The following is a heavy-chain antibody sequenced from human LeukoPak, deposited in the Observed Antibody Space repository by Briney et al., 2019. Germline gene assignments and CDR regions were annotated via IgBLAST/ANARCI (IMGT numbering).Heavy chain of an antibody. D-gene: IGHD3-10*01. J-gene: IGHJ4*02. Sequence: KPSETLSLTCTVSGGSISSYYWSWIRQPPGKGLEWIGYIYYSGSTNYNPSLKSRVTISVDTSKNQFSLKLSSVTAADAAVYYCARRGYGSGSFNRYYFDYWGQGNLVTVSS. CDR2: IYYSGST. CDR3: ARRGYGSGSFNRYYFDY. CDR1: GGSISSYY. V-gene: IGHV4-59*08.